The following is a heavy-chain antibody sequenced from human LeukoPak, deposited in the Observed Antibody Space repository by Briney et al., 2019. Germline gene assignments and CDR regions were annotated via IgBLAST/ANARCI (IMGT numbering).Heavy chain of an antibody. V-gene: IGHV3-7*01. J-gene: IGHJ3*02. Sequence: GGSMRLSCAASGFTFSSYWMSWVRQAPGKGLEWVANIKQDGSEKYYVDSVKGRFTISRDNAKNSLYLQMNSLRAEDTAVYYCARDDGPDAFDIWGQGTMVTVSS. CDR2: IKQDGSEK. CDR1: GFTFSSYW. CDR3: ARDDGPDAFDI.